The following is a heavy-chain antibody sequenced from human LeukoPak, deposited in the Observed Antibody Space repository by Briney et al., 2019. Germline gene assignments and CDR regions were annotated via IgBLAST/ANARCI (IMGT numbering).Heavy chain of an antibody. Sequence: GGSLRLSCAGSGFPFSSYWMSWVRQAPGKGLEWVANVKQDGSETYFVDSVKGRFTISRDNAKNSLYLQINSLRAEDTAVYYCARLTGTTGFDCWGQGTLVTVSS. CDR2: VKQDGSET. D-gene: IGHD1-1*01. V-gene: IGHV3-7*01. CDR3: ARLTGTTGFDC. CDR1: GFPFSSYW. J-gene: IGHJ4*02.